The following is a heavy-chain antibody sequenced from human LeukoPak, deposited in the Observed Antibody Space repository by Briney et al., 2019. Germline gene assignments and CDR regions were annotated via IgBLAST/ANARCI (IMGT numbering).Heavy chain of an antibody. D-gene: IGHD4-17*01. J-gene: IGHJ3*02. V-gene: IGHV3-30*02. CDR1: GFTFSSYG. CDR3: ASSWRNYGDYAFDI. CDR2: IQYDGSNE. Sequence: GGSLRLSCAASGFTFSSYGMHWVRQAPGKGLEWVAYIQYDGSNEQYAHSVKGRFRISRDSSKNILYLQMNSLRAEDTAVYYCASSWRNYGDYAFDIWGQGTMVTVSS.